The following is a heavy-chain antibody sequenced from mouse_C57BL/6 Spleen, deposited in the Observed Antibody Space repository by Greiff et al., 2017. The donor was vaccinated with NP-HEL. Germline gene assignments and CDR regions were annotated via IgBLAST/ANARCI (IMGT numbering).Heavy chain of an antibody. J-gene: IGHJ2*01. CDR3: TRAYYSNYFDY. CDR1: GFTFSSYA. V-gene: IGHV5-9-1*02. CDR2: ISSGGDYI. D-gene: IGHD2-5*01. Sequence: EVQRVESGEGLVKPGGSLKLSCAASGFTFSSYAMSWVRQTPEKRLEWVAYISSGGDYIYYADTVKGRFTISRDNARNTLYLQMSSLKSEDTAMYYCTRAYYSNYFDYWGQGTTLTVSS.